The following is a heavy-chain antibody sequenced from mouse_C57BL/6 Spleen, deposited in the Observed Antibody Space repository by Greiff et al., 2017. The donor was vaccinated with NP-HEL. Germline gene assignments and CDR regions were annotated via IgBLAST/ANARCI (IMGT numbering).Heavy chain of an antibody. V-gene: IGHV2-2*01. CDR3: ASYYDYDKRAMDY. J-gene: IGHJ4*01. CDR2: IWSGGST. CDR1: GFSLTSYG. D-gene: IGHD2-4*01. Sequence: QVQLKESGPGLVQPSQSLSITCTVSGFSLTSYGVHWVRQSPGKGLEWLGVIWSGGSTDYNAAFISRLSISKDNSKSQVFFKMNSLQADDTAIYYCASYYDYDKRAMDYWGQGTSVTVSS.